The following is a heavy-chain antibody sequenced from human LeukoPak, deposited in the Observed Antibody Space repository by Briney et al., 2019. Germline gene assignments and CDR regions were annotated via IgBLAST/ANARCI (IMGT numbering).Heavy chain of an antibody. CDR2: INKNGAEM. CDR1: GFIFRDYA. Sequence: GGSLGLSCVASGFIFRDYAMGWVRQIPGKGLEWVATINKNGAEMFYADSVKGRFTISRDNSKNTLNMHLRSLRADDTAVYYCAKHDGWELHDYCFDYWGQGTLVTASS. D-gene: IGHD1-26*01. V-gene: IGHV3-23*01. J-gene: IGHJ4*02. CDR3: AKHDGWELHDYCFDY.